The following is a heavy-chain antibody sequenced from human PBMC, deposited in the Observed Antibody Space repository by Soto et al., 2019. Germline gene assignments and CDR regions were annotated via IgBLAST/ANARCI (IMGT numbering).Heavy chain of an antibody. CDR1: GFTFRSYA. CDR3: ARGYCSSTSCLNPSFDY. J-gene: IGHJ4*02. V-gene: IGHV3-30-3*01. Sequence: GGSLRLSCAVSGFTFRSYAMHWVRQAPGKGLEWVAVISYDGSNEYYADSVKGRFTISRDNCKNILYLQMNSLRPEDTSMYYCARGYCSSTSCLNPSFDYWGQGTLVTVSS. D-gene: IGHD2-2*01. CDR2: ISYDGSNE.